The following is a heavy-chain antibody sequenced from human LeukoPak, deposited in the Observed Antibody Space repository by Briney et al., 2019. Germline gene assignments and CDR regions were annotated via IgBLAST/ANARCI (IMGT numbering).Heavy chain of an antibody. J-gene: IGHJ4*02. CDR1: GGSISSYY. CDR2: IYYSVST. V-gene: IGHV4-59*01. Sequence: SETLSLTXTVSGGSISSYYWSWIRQPPGKGLEWMGYIYYSVSTNYNPSLKSRVTISVDTSKNQFSLKLSSVTAADTAVYYCARTRPIYDSSGYYYEFHYWGQGTLVTVSS. D-gene: IGHD3-22*01. CDR3: ARTRPIYDSSGYYYEFHY.